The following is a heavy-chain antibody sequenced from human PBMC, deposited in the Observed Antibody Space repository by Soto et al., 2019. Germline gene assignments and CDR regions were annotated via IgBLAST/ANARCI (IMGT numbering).Heavy chain of an antibody. J-gene: IGHJ4*02. CDR1: GGSISRSPYY. D-gene: IGHD2-15*01. CDR2: VFYRGNT. CDR3: ARIPLLHSRGGIRYPAPVLDC. Sequence: PSETLSLTCIVSGGSISRSPYYWGWIRQTPGKGLEWIASVFYRGNTFYNPSLQSRVTISIDTSKNQFTLSLSSVTAADTAVYYCARIPLLHSRGGIRYPAPVLDCWGKGTLVIVFS. V-gene: IGHV4-39*01.